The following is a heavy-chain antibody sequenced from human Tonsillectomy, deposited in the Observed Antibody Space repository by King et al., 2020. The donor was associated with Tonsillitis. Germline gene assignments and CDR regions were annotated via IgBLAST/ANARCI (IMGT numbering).Heavy chain of an antibody. Sequence: VQLVESGGGLVQPGGSLRLSCAVSGFTFSSYEMNWVRQAAGKGLEGVSYINSFGSTIYYADSVKGRFTISRDNAKNSLYLQMNSLRAEDTAVYYCARDQLRGKAFDIWGQGTMVTVS. V-gene: IGHV3-48*03. CDR3: ARDQLRGKAFDI. D-gene: IGHD5-24*01. CDR2: INSFGSTI. J-gene: IGHJ3*02. CDR1: GFTFSSYE.